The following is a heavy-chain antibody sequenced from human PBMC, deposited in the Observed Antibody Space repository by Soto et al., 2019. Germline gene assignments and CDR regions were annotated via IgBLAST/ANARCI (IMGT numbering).Heavy chain of an antibody. D-gene: IGHD3-16*01. Sequence: EVQLVESGGGLVQPGGSLRLSCAASGFTLSAYSMNWVRQAPGKGLEWISFINSGSDTIYYGDSVKGRFTISRDNAKNALYLQMNSLRDDDTAVYYCARPHLDRPTYYGLDVWGQGTTVPVSS. J-gene: IGHJ6*02. CDR1: GFTLSAYS. V-gene: IGHV3-48*02. CDR3: ARPHLDRPTYYGLDV. CDR2: INSGSDTI.